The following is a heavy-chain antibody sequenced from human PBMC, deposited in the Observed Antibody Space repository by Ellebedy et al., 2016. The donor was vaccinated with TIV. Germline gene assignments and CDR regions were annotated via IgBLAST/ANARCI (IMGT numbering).Heavy chain of an antibody. CDR2: FYYHGST. Sequence: SETLSLTXNVSGGSIGSSDYYWGWIRQPPGKGLEWIGSFYYHGSTYYNPSLKSRVTISVDTSKAQFSLKLSSVTAADTAVYYCAGLSHIVVVPVWGRGTLVTVSS. CDR1: GGSIGSSDYY. V-gene: IGHV4-39*01. D-gene: IGHD2-2*01. CDR3: AGLSHIVVVPV. J-gene: IGHJ1*01.